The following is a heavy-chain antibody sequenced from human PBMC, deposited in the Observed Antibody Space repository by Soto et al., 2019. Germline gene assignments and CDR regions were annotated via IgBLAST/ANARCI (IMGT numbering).Heavy chain of an antibody. CDR1: GFTFSDYY. V-gene: IGHV3-11*06. J-gene: IGHJ4*02. D-gene: IGHD3-22*01. CDR3: VRRGGYHSTWMDY. CDR2: ISSSSNYR. Sequence: GGSLRLSCAASGFTFSDYYMSWIRQAPGKGLEWVSYISSSSNYRNHADSVKGRFTISRDNAKNSLYLQMSSLRVEDTAVYYCVRRGGYHSTWMDYWGQGTLVTVSS.